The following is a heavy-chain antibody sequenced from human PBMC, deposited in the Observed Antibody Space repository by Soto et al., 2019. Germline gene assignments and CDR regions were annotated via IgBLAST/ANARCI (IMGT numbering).Heavy chain of an antibody. J-gene: IGHJ4*02. CDR1: GYTFTSYG. V-gene: IGHV1-18*03. CDR3: ARGVGASNYFDF. D-gene: IGHD1-26*01. Sequence: QVQLVQSGAEVKKPGASVKVSCKASGYTFTSYGISWVRQAPGQGLEWKGWISAYNGNTNYAQMHQGRVTITTKTSTRASYTELRRLESDGMAVYYGARGVGASNYFDFWGQGTLVSVST. CDR2: ISAYNGNT.